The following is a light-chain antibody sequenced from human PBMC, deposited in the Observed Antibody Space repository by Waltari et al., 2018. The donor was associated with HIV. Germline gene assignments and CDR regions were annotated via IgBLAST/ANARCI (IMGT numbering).Light chain of an antibody. V-gene: IGLV2-23*02. J-gene: IGLJ2*01. CDR2: AVS. CDR3: CSYAGSSTPV. CDR1: SSDVGSYNL. Sequence: QSALTQPASVSGSPGQSITISCTGTSSDVGSYNLFSWYQQHPGKAPKLMIYAVSKRPSGVSNRFSGSKSGNTASLTISGLQAEDEADYYCCSYAGSSTPVFGGGTKLTVL.